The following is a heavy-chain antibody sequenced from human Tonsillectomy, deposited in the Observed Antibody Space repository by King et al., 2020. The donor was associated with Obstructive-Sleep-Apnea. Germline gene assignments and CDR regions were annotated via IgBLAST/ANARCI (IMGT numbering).Heavy chain of an antibody. CDR1: GGSISSGAYS. V-gene: IGHV4-30-2*01. CDR3: ARHPPLESYSSSWNQNWYFDL. CDR2: IYHSGST. J-gene: IGHJ2*01. D-gene: IGHD6-13*01. Sequence: LQLQESGSGLVKPSQTLSLTCAVSGGSISSGAYSWSWIRQPPGKGLEWIGYIYHSGSTYYNPSLKSRVTISLDRSKNQFSLNLSSVTAADTAVYYCARHPPLESYSSSWNQNWYFDLWGRGTLVTVSS.